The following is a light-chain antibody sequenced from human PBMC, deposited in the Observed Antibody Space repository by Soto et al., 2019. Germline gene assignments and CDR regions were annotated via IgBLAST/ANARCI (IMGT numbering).Light chain of an antibody. CDR1: QSLLHSNGYDY. Sequence: DIVMTQSPLSLSVTPGEPASIPCRSSQSLLHSNGYDYLDWYLQKPGQSPQLLIYLGSNRASGVPDRFSGSGSGTDFTLKISRVEAEDVGIYYCMQGLQTLTFGPGTKVDIK. CDR2: LGS. J-gene: IGKJ3*01. V-gene: IGKV2-28*01. CDR3: MQGLQTLT.